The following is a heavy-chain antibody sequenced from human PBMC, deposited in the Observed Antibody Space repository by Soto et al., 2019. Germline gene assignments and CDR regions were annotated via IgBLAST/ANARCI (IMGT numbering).Heavy chain of an antibody. CDR3: AKVIAGTGAYYYGMDV. Sequence: PGGSLRLSCAASGFTFDDYAMHWVRQAPGKGLEWVSGISWNSGSIGYADSVKGRFTISRDNAKNSLYLQMNSLRAEDTALYYFAKVIAGTGAYYYGMDVWGQGTTVTVSS. J-gene: IGHJ6*02. CDR2: ISWNSGSI. CDR1: GFTFDDYA. V-gene: IGHV3-9*01. D-gene: IGHD6-13*01.